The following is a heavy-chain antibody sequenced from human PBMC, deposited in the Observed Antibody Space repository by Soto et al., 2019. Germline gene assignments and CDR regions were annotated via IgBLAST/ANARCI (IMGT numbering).Heavy chain of an antibody. J-gene: IGHJ4*02. CDR3: ALSVVAATYDFDY. CDR2: IYPGDSDT. Sequence: GESLKISCKGSGYSFTSYWIGWVRHMPGKGLEWMGIIYPGDSDTRYSPSFQGQVTISADKSISTAYLQWSSLKASDTAMYYCALSVVAATYDFDYWGQGTLVTVSS. V-gene: IGHV5-51*01. D-gene: IGHD2-15*01. CDR1: GYSFTSYW.